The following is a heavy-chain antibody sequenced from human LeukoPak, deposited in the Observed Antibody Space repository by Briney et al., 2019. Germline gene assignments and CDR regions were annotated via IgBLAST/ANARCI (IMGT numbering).Heavy chain of an antibody. Sequence: ASVKVSCKASGYTFTSYGISWVRQAPGQGLEWMGWISAYNGNTNYAQKLQGRVTMTTDTSTSTAYMELRSLRSDATAVYYCARRYYDNSGYYYFDYWGQGTLVTVSS. CDR1: GYTFTSYG. CDR2: ISAYNGNT. J-gene: IGHJ4*02. D-gene: IGHD3-22*01. CDR3: ARRYYDNSGYYYFDY. V-gene: IGHV1-18*01.